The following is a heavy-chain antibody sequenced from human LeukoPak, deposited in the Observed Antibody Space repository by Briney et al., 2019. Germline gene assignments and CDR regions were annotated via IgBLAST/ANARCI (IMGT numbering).Heavy chain of an antibody. D-gene: IGHD4-23*01. J-gene: IGHJ4*02. CDR3: ARVVSGNGVYYFDY. CDR2: IYYSGST. Sequence: SETLSLTCAVYGGSFSSYYWGWIRQPPGKGLEWIGSIYYSGSTYYNPSLKSRVTISVDTSKNQFSLKLSSVTAADTAVYYCARVVSGNGVYYFDYWGQGTLVTVSS. CDR1: GGSFSSYY. V-gene: IGHV4-39*01.